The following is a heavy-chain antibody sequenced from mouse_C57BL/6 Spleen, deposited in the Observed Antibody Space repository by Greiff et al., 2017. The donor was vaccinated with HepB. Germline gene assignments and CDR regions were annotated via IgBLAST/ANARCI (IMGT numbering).Heavy chain of an antibody. D-gene: IGHD1-1*01. Sequence: QVHVKQSGAELVKPGASVKISCKASGYAFSSYWMNWVKQRPGKGLEWIGQIYPGDGDTNYNGKFKGKATLTADTSSSTAYMQLSSLTSEDSAVYFCARSGIYYYGSSDYWGQGTTLTVSS. CDR2: IYPGDGDT. CDR1: GYAFSSYW. J-gene: IGHJ2*01. CDR3: ARSGIYYYGSSDY. V-gene: IGHV1-80*01.